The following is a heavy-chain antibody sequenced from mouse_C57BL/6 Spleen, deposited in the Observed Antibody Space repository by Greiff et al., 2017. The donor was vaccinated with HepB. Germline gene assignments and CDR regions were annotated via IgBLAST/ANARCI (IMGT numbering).Heavy chain of an antibody. CDR3: ARGPQASDY. CDR2: ISDGGSYT. Sequence: EVKVEESGGGLVKPGGSLKLSCAASGFTFSSYAMSWVRQTPEKRLEWVATISDGGSYTYYPDNVKGRFTISRDNAKNNLYLQMSHLKSEDTAMYYCARGPQASDYWGQGTTLTVSS. D-gene: IGHD3-2*02. J-gene: IGHJ2*01. CDR1: GFTFSSYA. V-gene: IGHV5-4*03.